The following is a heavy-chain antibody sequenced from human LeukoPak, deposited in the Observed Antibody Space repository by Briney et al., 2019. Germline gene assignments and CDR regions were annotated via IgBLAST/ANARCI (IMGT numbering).Heavy chain of an antibody. V-gene: IGHV3-23*01. CDR2: LIGIGGRT. CDR3: AKAFNPSSGWYRGVLDAFDI. Sequence: GGSLRHSCAASGFTLCSYALSWVSAAPGKGLGWGSALIGIGGRTYYADSVKGRFTISRDNSKNTLYLQMNSLRAEDTAVYYCAKAFNPSSGWYRGVLDAFDIWGQGTMVTVSS. D-gene: IGHD6-19*01. CDR1: GFTLCSYA. J-gene: IGHJ3*02.